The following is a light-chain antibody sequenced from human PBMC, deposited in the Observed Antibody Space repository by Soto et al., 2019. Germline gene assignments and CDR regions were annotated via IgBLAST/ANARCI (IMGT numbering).Light chain of an antibody. J-gene: IGLJ3*02. CDR3: AAWDARLNGWV. V-gene: IGLV1-44*01. Sequence: QSVLTQPPSASGTPGQRVTISCSGSSSNIGSNTVNWYQQLPGTDPKLLIYSNNQRPSGVPDRFSGSTSGTSASLAISGLQSDDEADYYCAAWDARLNGWVFGAGTKLTVL. CDR1: SSNIGSNT. CDR2: SNN.